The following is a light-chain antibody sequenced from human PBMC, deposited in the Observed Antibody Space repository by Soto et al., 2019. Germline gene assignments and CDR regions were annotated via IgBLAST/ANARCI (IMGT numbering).Light chain of an antibody. CDR1: SSDVGGYNY. CDR2: DVN. J-gene: IGLJ1*01. CDR3: SSFADITRHV. Sequence: QSALTQPRSVSGSPGQSVTISCTGTSSDVGGYNYVSWYQQHPGKAPKLMIYDVNKRPSGVPDRFSGSKSGNTASLTVSGLQADDEADYYCSSFADITRHVFGTGTKVTVL. V-gene: IGLV2-11*01.